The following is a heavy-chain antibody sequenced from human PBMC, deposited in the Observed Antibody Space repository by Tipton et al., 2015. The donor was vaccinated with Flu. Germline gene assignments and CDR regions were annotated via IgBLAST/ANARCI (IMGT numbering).Heavy chain of an antibody. D-gene: IGHD3-9*01. CDR3: ARVTKTGEYDIFTGYNAFEY. V-gene: IGHV4-59*01. Sequence: TLSLTCTVSGGSMTNYYWNWIRQPPGKGLEWIGYIYYSGSTNYNPSLKSRVTISVDTSKNQFSLKLSSVTAADTAVYYCARVTKTGEYDIFTGYNAFEYWGKGTMESVSS. CDR2: IYYSGST. CDR1: GGSMTNYY. J-gene: IGHJ4*02.